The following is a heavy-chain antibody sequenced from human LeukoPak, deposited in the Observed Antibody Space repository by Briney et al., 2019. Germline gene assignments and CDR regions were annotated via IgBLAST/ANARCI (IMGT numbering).Heavy chain of an antibody. Sequence: PGGSLRLSCAASGFTFSNYWMSWVRQAPGKGLEWVANINQDSSEKYYVDSVKGRFTISRDNAKNSLYLQMNSLRAEDTAAYYCARVSGWDFDYWGQGALVTVSS. CDR1: GFTFSNYW. D-gene: IGHD6-25*01. V-gene: IGHV3-7*03. CDR3: ARVSGWDFDY. CDR2: INQDSSEK. J-gene: IGHJ4*02.